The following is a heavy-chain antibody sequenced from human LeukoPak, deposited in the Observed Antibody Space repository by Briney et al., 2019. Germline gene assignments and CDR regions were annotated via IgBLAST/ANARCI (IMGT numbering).Heavy chain of an antibody. CDR2: IYYTGST. Sequence: SQTLSPTCTVSGGSISSGDHFWSWIRRPPGKGLEWIGYIYYTGSTYHNPSLESRLTISVDTSKNQFSLNLSSVTAADTAVYYCARAFRGGIAGWHFDLWGRGTLVTVSS. V-gene: IGHV4-30-4*01. CDR1: GGSISSGDHF. CDR3: ARAFRGGIAGWHFDL. D-gene: IGHD4-23*01. J-gene: IGHJ2*01.